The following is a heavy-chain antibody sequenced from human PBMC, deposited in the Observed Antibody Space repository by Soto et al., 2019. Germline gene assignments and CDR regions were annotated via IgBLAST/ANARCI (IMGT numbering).Heavy chain of an antibody. J-gene: IGHJ4*02. Sequence: EVQLLESGGGLVQPGGSLRLSCAASGFTFSSYAMSWVRQAPGKGLEWVSAISGSGGSTDYADSVKGRFTISGDNSKNTLYLQMNSLRAEDTALYYCAKDLVSIFGVAPDYWGQGTLVTVSS. V-gene: IGHV3-23*01. CDR2: ISGSGGST. D-gene: IGHD3-3*01. CDR1: GFTFSSYA. CDR3: AKDLVSIFGVAPDY.